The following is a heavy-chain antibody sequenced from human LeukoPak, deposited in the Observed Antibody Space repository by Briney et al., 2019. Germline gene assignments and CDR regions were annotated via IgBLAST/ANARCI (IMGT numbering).Heavy chain of an antibody. J-gene: IGHJ4*02. V-gene: IGHV4-4*07. CDR2: IYTSGST. CDR1: GGSISSYY. Sequence: ASETLSLTCTVSGGSISSYYWSWIRQPAGKGLEWIGRIYTSGSTNYNPSLKSRVTMSVDTSKNQFSLKLSSVTAADTAVYYCARGDTLATYYDFWSGYWALDYWGQGTLVTVSS. CDR3: ARGDTLATYYDFWSGYWALDY. D-gene: IGHD3-3*01.